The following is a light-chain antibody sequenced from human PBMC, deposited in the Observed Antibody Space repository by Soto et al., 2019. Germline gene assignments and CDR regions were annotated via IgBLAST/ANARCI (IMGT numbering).Light chain of an antibody. CDR3: QQYNSDPWT. Sequence: DIQMTQSPSTLSTSVGDRVTITCRASQRISNWLAWYQQKPGKAPKLLIYDASSLQSGVPSRFSGSGSGTEFTLTISSLQPDDFATYYCQQYNSDPWTFGQGTKVEIK. V-gene: IGKV1-5*01. J-gene: IGKJ1*01. CDR1: QRISNW. CDR2: DAS.